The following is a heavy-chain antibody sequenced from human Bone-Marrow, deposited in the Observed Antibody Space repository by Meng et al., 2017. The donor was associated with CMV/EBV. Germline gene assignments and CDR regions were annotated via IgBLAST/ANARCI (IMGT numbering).Heavy chain of an antibody. V-gene: IGHV1-18*01. CDR2: IDCSNGNS. J-gene: IGHJ5*02. Sequence: QVQLVQSGAEVKKPGASVRVSCKTSGYTFTRYGISWVRQAPGQGLEWMGWIDCSNGNSNYGQKVQGRVTVTTDTATTTAYMELRSLRSDDTAVYYCARDIAAAGTDFDPWGQGTLVTVSS. CDR3: ARDIAAAGTDFDP. D-gene: IGHD6-13*01. CDR1: GYTFTRYG.